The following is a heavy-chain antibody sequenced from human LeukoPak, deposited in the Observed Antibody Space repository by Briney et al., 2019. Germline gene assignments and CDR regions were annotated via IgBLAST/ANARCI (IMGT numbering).Heavy chain of an antibody. D-gene: IGHD6-19*01. CDR3: AMAQPGYSSGWYSFFDY. CDR1: GYTFTSYG. Sequence: GASVKVSCKASGYTFTSYGISWVRQAPGQGLEWMGWISAYNGNTNYAQKLQGRVTMTTDTSASTAYMELSSLRSEDTAVYYCAMAQPGYSSGWYSFFDYWGQGTLVTVSS. V-gene: IGHV1-18*01. J-gene: IGHJ4*02. CDR2: ISAYNGNT.